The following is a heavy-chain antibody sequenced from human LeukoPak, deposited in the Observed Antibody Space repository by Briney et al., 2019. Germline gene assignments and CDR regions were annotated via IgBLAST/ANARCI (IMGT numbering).Heavy chain of an antibody. CDR1: GFTFSNYA. CDR3: ARDINPVRGRPYYFDY. CDR2: IYYSGST. Sequence: GSLRLSCAASGFTFSNYAMSWVRQAPGKGLEWIGSIYYSGSTYYNPSLKSRVTISVDTSKNQFSLKLSSVTAADTAVYYCARDINPVRGRPYYFDYWGQGTLVTVSS. D-gene: IGHD3-10*01. J-gene: IGHJ4*02. V-gene: IGHV4-39*07.